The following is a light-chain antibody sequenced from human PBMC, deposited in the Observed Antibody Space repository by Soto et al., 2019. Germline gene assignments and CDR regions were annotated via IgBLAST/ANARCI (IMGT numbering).Light chain of an antibody. Sequence: DIQMTQSPSSLSASVGDRVSITCRASQSIRSHLNWYQQKAGKAPKVLIYAASSLQGGVPSRFSGSGSGTDFNLTIKSLQHEDFATYYCQQCFSSPFPFGPGTKVDIK. J-gene: IGKJ3*01. CDR1: QSIRSH. CDR2: AAS. CDR3: QQCFSSPFP. V-gene: IGKV1-39*01.